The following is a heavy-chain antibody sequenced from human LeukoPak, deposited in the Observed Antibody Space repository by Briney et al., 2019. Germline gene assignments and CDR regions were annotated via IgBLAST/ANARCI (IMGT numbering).Heavy chain of an antibody. V-gene: IGHV3-21*01. D-gene: IGHD3-3*01. CDR1: GFNVGTYA. CDR2: ISSSSSYI. CDR3: ASARFLEWSPRADYYYYGMDV. J-gene: IGHJ6*02. Sequence: GGSLRLSCAASGFNVGTYAMSWVRQAPGKGLEWVSSISSSSSYIYYADSVKGRFTIPRDNAKNSLYLQMNSLRAEDTAVYYCASARFLEWSPRADYYYYGMDVWGQGTTVTVSS.